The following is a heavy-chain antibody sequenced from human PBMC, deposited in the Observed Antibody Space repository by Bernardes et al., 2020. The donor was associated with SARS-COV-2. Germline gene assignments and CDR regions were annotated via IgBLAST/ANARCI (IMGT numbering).Heavy chain of an antibody. J-gene: IGHJ6*02. V-gene: IGHV3-21*01. CDR2: ISRSSSYI. Sequence: GGSLRLSCAASGFTFSSYSMNWVRQAPGKGLEWVSTISRSSSYIYYADSVKGRFTISRDNAKNSLYLQMNSLRAEDTAVYYCARGDCSGGSCCGYYYGMDVWGQGTTVTVSS. D-gene: IGHD2-15*01. CDR3: ARGDCSGGSCCGYYYGMDV. CDR1: GFTFSSYS.